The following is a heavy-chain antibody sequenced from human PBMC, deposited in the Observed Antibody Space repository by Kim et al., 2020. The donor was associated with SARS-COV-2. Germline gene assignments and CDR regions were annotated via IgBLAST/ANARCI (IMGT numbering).Heavy chain of an antibody. Sequence: SATLSLTCTVSGGSISSYSWSWIRQPPGKGLEWIGYTYYSGSTNYNPSLKSRVTISVGTSKNQFSLKLSSVTAADTAVYYCARDRIGYCSSTSCSLHFDYWGQGTLVTVSS. CDR2: TYYSGST. CDR1: GGSISSYS. V-gene: IGHV4-59*01. J-gene: IGHJ4*02. D-gene: IGHD2-2*01. CDR3: ARDRIGYCSSTSCSLHFDY.